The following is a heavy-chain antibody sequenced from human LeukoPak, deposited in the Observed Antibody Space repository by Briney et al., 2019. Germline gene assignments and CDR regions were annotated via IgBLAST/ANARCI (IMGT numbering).Heavy chain of an antibody. J-gene: IGHJ4*02. Sequence: GRSLRLSCADSGFTFSFYGMHWVRQAPGKGLEWLAVISDDGNKKSYADSVKGRFTVSRDNSKNTVYLEMNSLRIEDSAVYYCGRDDGGDYVGLDYWGQGTLVTVSS. CDR3: GRDDGGDYVGLDY. CDR2: ISDDGNKK. V-gene: IGHV3-30*03. CDR1: GFTFSFYG. D-gene: IGHD4-17*01.